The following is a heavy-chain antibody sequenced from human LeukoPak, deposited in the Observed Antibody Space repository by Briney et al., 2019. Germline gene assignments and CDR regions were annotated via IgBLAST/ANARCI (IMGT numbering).Heavy chain of an antibody. CDR2: ISSSSSYI. CDR3: ARARGVAAAGHP. Sequence: GGSLRLSCAASGFTFSSYAMSWVRQAPGKGLEWVSSISSSSSYIYYADSVKGRFTISRDNAKNSLYLQMNSLRAEDTAVYYCARARGVAAAGHPWGQGTLVTVSS. J-gene: IGHJ5*02. D-gene: IGHD6-13*01. CDR1: GFTFSSYA. V-gene: IGHV3-21*01.